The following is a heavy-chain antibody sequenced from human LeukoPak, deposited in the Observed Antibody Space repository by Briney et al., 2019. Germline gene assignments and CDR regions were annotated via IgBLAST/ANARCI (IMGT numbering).Heavy chain of an antibody. V-gene: IGHV3-30-3*01. D-gene: IGHD6-13*01. CDR1: GFTFSNYA. Sequence: GGSLRLSCAASGFTFSNYAMHWVRQAPGKGLEWVAVISYDGSNKYYADSVKGRFTVSRDNSKNTLYLQMNSLRAEVTAVYYCARIAAADSAFDYWGQGTLVTVSS. J-gene: IGHJ4*02. CDR2: ISYDGSNK. CDR3: ARIAAADSAFDY.